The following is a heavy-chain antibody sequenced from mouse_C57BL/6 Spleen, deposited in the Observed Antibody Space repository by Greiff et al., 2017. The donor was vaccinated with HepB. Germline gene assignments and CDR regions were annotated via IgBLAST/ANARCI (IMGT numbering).Heavy chain of an antibody. D-gene: IGHD1-1*01. CDR3: ARLDYYGSSYDY. CDR1: GYTFTSYW. J-gene: IGHJ2*01. Sequence: VKLQQPGTELVKPGASVKLSCKASGYTFTSYWMHWVKQRPGQGLEWIGNINPSNGGTNYNEKFKSKATLTVDKSSITAYMQLSSLTSEDSAVYYCARLDYYGSSYDYWGQGTTLTVSS. CDR2: INPSNGGT. V-gene: IGHV1-53*01.